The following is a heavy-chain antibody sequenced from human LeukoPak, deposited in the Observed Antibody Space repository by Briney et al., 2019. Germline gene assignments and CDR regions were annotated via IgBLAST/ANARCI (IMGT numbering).Heavy chain of an antibody. D-gene: IGHD6-19*01. CDR3: TRDSGRFRLDY. J-gene: IGHJ4*02. CDR2: ISYDGSNK. CDR1: GFTFSSYG. V-gene: IGHV3-30*03. Sequence: PGGSLRLSCAASGFTFSSYGMHWVRQAPGKGLEWVAVISYDGSNKYYADSVKGRFTISRDNSKNTLYLQMNSLRAEDTAVYYCTRDSGRFRLDYWGQGILVTVSS.